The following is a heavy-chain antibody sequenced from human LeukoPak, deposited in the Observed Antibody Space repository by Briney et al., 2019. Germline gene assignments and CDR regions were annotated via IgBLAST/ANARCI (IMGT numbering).Heavy chain of an antibody. CDR2: IVNSGGST. J-gene: IGHJ4*02. CDR1: GFTFSSYG. Sequence: GGSLRLSCAASGFTFSSYGMHWVRQAPGKGLEWVSAIVNSGGSTYYADSVKGRFTISRDNSQNTLYLQMNSLRAEDTAVYYCAKGNYDFWSAYDYWGQGTLVTVSS. CDR3: AKGNYDFWSAYDY. D-gene: IGHD3-3*01. V-gene: IGHV3-23*01.